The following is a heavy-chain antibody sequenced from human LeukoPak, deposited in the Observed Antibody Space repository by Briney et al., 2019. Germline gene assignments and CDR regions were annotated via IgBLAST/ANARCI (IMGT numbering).Heavy chain of an antibody. CDR3: ARDVGATPSDFDS. D-gene: IGHD1-26*01. CDR1: GYSIRSGNY. Sequence: SETLSLTCTVSGYSIRSGNYWGWIRQPPGEGLEWIGSIYHGVSTYYNPSLKSRVTISIDTSKNQFSLNLNSVTAADTAVYYCARDVGATPSDFDSWGQGTLVTVSS. CDR2: IYHGVST. V-gene: IGHV4-38-2*02. J-gene: IGHJ4*02.